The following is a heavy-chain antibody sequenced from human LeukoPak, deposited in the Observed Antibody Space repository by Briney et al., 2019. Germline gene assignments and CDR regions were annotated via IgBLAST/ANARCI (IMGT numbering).Heavy chain of an antibody. CDR1: GGPLSSYY. D-gene: IGHD3-9*01. CDR2: IYISGTT. Sequence: SETLSLTCTVSGGPLSSYYWSWVRQPAGKGLEWIGRIYISGTTNYNPSLKSRITMSLDTSKNQLSLRLTSVTAADTAVYYCARDEARTGYIHYWGQGTLITVSS. J-gene: IGHJ4*02. CDR3: ARDEARTGYIHY. V-gene: IGHV4-4*07.